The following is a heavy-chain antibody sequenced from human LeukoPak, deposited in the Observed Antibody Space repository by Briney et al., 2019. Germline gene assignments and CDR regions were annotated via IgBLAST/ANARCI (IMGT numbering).Heavy chain of an antibody. CDR2: IYPGDSDT. J-gene: IGHJ5*02. Sequence: GESLKISCKGSGYSFTSYWIGWVRQMPGKGLEWMGIIYPGDSDTRYSPSFQGHVPISADKSISTAYLQWSSLKASDTAMYYCARQYCSSTSCHGNWFDPWGQGTLVTVSS. V-gene: IGHV5-51*01. D-gene: IGHD2-2*01. CDR1: GYSFTSYW. CDR3: ARQYCSSTSCHGNWFDP.